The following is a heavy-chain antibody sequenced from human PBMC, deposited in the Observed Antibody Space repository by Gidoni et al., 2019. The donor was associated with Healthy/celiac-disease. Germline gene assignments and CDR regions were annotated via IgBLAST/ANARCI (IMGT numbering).Heavy chain of an antibody. CDR3: ARGIYGDYAFDY. V-gene: IGHV3-30-3*01. J-gene: IGHJ4*02. D-gene: IGHD4-17*01. Sequence: QGQLVESGGGGVQHGRAVRLRGAAGGCTFSSYAMHGVRQAPGKGLGLVALISYDGSNKSYADSVKGRFTISRDNSTNTLYLQMNSLRAEDTAVYYCARGIYGDYAFDYWGQGTLVTVSS. CDR1: GCTFSSYA. CDR2: ISYDGSNK.